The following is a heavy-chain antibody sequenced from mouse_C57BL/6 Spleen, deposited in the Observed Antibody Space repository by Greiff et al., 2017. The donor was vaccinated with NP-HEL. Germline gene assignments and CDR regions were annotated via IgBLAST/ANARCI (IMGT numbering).Heavy chain of an antibody. CDR3: ARMGNYYGSYYAMDY. CDR2: INPSSGYT. Sequence: QVQLKQSGAELARPGASVKMSCKASGYTFTSYTMHWVKQRPGQGLEWIGYINPSSGYTKYNQKFKDKATLTADKSSSTAYMQLSSLTSEDSAVYYCARMGNYYGSYYAMDYWGQGTSVTVSS. V-gene: IGHV1-4*01. D-gene: IGHD1-2*01. J-gene: IGHJ4*01. CDR1: GYTFTSYT.